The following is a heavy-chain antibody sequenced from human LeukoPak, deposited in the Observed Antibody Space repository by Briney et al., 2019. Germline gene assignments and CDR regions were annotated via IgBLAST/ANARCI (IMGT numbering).Heavy chain of an antibody. Sequence: GASVKVSCKVSGYTLTELSMHWVRQPPGKGLEWLGGFDPEDGETIYEQKFQGRVTMTEDTSTDTAYMELSSLRSEDTAVYYCATELHYYGSGSYRDYWGQGTLVTVSS. CDR3: ATELHYYGSGSYRDY. CDR1: GYTLTELS. V-gene: IGHV1-24*01. J-gene: IGHJ4*02. CDR2: FDPEDGET. D-gene: IGHD3-10*01.